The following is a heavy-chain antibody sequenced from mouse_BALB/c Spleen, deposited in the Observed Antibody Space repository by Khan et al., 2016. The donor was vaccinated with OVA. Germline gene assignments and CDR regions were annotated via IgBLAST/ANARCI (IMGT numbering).Heavy chain of an antibody. CDR1: GYSITSNYA. Sequence: EVQLQESGPGLVKPSQSLSLTCTVTGYSITSNYAWNWIRQFPGNKLEWMGYISYSGSTSYNPSLKSRISITRDTSKNQFFLQLSSVTTEDTATYCCARGKYYGYAMDYWGQGTSVTVSS. CDR2: ISYSGST. CDR3: ARGKYYGYAMDY. D-gene: IGHD1-1*01. V-gene: IGHV3-2*02. J-gene: IGHJ4*01.